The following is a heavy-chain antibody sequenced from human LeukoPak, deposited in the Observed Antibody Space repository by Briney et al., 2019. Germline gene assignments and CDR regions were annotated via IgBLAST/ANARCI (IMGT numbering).Heavy chain of an antibody. D-gene: IGHD3-22*01. Sequence: SETLSLTCTVSGGSISSAYWSWIRQPPGKGLEWIGYIYYSGSTNYNPSLKSRVTISVDTSKNQFSLKLSSVTAADTAVYYCARDRGYYDSSGYYSIGAFDIWGQGTMVTVSS. V-gene: IGHV4-59*01. CDR3: ARDRGYYDSSGYYSIGAFDI. CDR2: IYYSGST. CDR1: GGSISSAY. J-gene: IGHJ3*02.